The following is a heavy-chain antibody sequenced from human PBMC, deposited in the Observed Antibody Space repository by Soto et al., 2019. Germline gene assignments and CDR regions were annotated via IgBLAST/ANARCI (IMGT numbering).Heavy chain of an antibody. J-gene: IGHJ4*02. Sequence: GGSLRLSCAASGFTFSSYGMHWVRQAPGKGLEWVAVIWYDGSNKYYADSVKGRFTISRDNSKNTLYLQMNSLRAEDTAVYYCARDTYGSGSYYPVYWCQGTLVTVSS. V-gene: IGHV3-33*01. D-gene: IGHD3-10*01. CDR3: ARDTYGSGSYYPVY. CDR2: IWYDGSNK. CDR1: GFTFSSYG.